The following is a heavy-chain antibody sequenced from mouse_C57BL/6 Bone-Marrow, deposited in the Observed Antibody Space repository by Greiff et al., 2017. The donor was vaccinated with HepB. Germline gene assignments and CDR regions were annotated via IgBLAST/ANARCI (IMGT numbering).Heavy chain of an antibody. CDR3: TRRKSMITPYYYAMDY. J-gene: IGHJ4*01. V-gene: IGHV1-15*01. CDR2: IDPETGGT. CDR1: GYTFTDYE. D-gene: IGHD2-4*01. Sequence: QVQLKESGAELVRPGASVTLSCKASGYTFTDYEMHWVKQTPVHGLEWIGAIDPETGGTAYNQKFKGKAILTADKSSSTAYMELRSLTSEDSAVYYCTRRKSMITPYYYAMDYWGQGTSVTVSS.